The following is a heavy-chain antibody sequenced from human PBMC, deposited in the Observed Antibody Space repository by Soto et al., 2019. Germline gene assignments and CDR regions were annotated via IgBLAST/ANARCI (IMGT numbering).Heavy chain of an antibody. V-gene: IGHV1-2*02. D-gene: IGHD1-1*01. CDR2: IKSNSGCT. Sequence: QVELVQSGAEVRKPGASVKVSCKASRNSFIDYYIHWLRQAPGQGLEWMGWIKSNSGCTKYAQRVQGRVTMTRDTSISTIYMELSRLKSDDTAVYYCAREDYNWNDYYYYGMDVWGQGTTVIVSS. CDR1: RNSFIDYY. J-gene: IGHJ6*02. CDR3: AREDYNWNDYYYYGMDV.